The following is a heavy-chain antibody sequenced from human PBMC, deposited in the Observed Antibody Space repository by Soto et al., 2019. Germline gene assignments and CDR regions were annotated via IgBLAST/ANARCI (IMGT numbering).Heavy chain of an antibody. CDR1: GFIFSDYY. Sequence: GGSLRLSCAASGFIFSDYYMDWVRQAPGKGLEWVGRIRNKGNSYTTEYAASVKGRFTISRDDSKDSLYLQMNSLRDEDTAVYYCARDSRYDYVWGSYRLEPTFDYWGQGTLVTVSS. V-gene: IGHV3-72*01. D-gene: IGHD3-16*02. CDR2: IRNKGNSYTT. J-gene: IGHJ4*02. CDR3: ARDSRYDYVWGSYRLEPTFDY.